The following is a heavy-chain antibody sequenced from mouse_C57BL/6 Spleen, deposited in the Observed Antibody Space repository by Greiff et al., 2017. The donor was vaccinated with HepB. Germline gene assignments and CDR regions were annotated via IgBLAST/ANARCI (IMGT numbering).Heavy chain of an antibody. CDR3: ARSSPYYYGSSYDY. J-gene: IGHJ2*01. CDR1: GFTFTDYY. D-gene: IGHD1-1*01. Sequence: DVKLVESGGGLVQPGGSLSLSCAASGFTFTDYYMSWVRQPPGKALEWLGFIRNKANGYTTEYSASVKGRFTISRDNSQSILYLQMNALRAEDSATYYCARSSPYYYGSSYDYWGQGTTLTVSS. CDR2: IRNKANGYTT. V-gene: IGHV7-3*01.